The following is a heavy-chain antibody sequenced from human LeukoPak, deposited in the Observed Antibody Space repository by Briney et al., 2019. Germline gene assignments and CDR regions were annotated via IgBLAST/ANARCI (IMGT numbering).Heavy chain of an antibody. CDR1: GYTFTSYG. J-gene: IGHJ5*02. Sequence: GASVKVSCKASGYTFTSYGISWVRQAPGQGLEWMGWISAYNGNTNYAQKPQGRVTMTTDTSTSTAYMELRSLRSDDTAVYYCARVGNYDFWSGYYTDNWFDPWGQGTLVTVSS. CDR2: ISAYNGNT. D-gene: IGHD3-3*01. V-gene: IGHV1-18*01. CDR3: ARVGNYDFWSGYYTDNWFDP.